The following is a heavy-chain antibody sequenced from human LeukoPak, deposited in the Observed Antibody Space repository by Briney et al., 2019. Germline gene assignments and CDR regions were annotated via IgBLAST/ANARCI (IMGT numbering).Heavy chain of an antibody. V-gene: IGHV3-30*18. CDR3: VKGYYHGSVSSPWFDP. CDR1: GFTFSSYG. J-gene: IGHJ5*02. D-gene: IGHD3-10*01. CDR2: ILFDGSNK. Sequence: PGGYLRLSCAASGFTFSSYGMHWVGQAPGKGREGVAVILFDGSNKYYADSVKVTFTIYRANSTNTLYLQMNSLRAQDTAAYYCVKGYYHGSVSSPWFDPWGQGTLVTVSS.